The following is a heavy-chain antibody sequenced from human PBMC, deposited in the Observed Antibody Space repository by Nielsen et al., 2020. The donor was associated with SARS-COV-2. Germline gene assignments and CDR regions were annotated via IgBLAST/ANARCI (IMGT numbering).Heavy chain of an antibody. V-gene: IGHV3-21*01. CDR2: ISSSSSYI. Sequence: GESLKISCAASGFTFSSYAMSWVRQAPGKGLEWVSSISSSSSYIYYADSVKGRFTISRDNAKNSLYLQMNSLRAEDTAVYYCARDWDYYDSSGFDYWGQGTLVTVSS. CDR1: GFTFSSYA. D-gene: IGHD3-22*01. CDR3: ARDWDYYDSSGFDY. J-gene: IGHJ4*02.